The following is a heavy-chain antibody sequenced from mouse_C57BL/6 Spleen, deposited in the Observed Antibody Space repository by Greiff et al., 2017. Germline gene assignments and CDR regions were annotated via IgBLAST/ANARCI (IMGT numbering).Heavy chain of an antibody. CDR3: LRSTMTTNYWYFDV. Sequence: VQLQESGPGLVQPSQSLSITCTVSGFSLTSYGVHWVRQSPGKGLEWLGVIWRGGSTDYNAAFMSRLSITKDNSKSQVFFKMNSLQADDTAIYYCLRSTMTTNYWYFDVWGTGTTVTVSS. CDR2: IWRGGST. CDR1: GFSLTSYG. V-gene: IGHV2-5*01. J-gene: IGHJ1*03. D-gene: IGHD2-4*01.